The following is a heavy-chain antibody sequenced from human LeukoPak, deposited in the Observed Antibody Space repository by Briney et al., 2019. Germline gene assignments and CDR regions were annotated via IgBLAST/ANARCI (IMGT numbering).Heavy chain of an antibody. CDR2: IDHSGST. Sequence: SETLSLTCGVSGGSISSSNWWNWVRQPPGKGLEWIGEIDHSGSTNYNPSLKSRVTISVDKSKNQISLKVSSVTAADTAVYYCARQRGSYSGFDYWGQGTLVTVSS. CDR3: ARQRGSYSGFDY. CDR1: GGSISSSNW. V-gene: IGHV4-4*02. J-gene: IGHJ4*02. D-gene: IGHD1-26*01.